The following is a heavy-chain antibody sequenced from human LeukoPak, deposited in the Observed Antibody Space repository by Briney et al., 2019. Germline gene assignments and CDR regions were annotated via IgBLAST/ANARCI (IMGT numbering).Heavy chain of an antibody. CDR1: GGSISSSSYY. V-gene: IGHV4-39*07. CDR2: INHSGST. Sequence: SETLSLTCTVSGGSISSSSYYWGWIRQPPGKGLEWTGEINHSGSTNYNPSLKSRVTISVDTSKNQFSLKLSSVTAADTAVYYCASHLSGRPSNWFDPWGQGTLVTVSS. J-gene: IGHJ5*02. CDR3: ASHLSGRPSNWFDP. D-gene: IGHD3-10*01.